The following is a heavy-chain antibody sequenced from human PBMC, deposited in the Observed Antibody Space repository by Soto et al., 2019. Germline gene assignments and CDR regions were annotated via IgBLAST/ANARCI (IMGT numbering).Heavy chain of an antibody. CDR3: ARVSSGVVIIGANWFDP. V-gene: IGHV1-69*13. D-gene: IGHD3-3*01. CDR2: IIPIFGTA. Sequence: SVKVSCQASGGTFSSYAISWVRQAPGQGLEWMGGIIPIFGTANYAQKFQGRVTITADGSTSTAYMELSSLRSEDTAVYYCARVSSGVVIIGANWFDPWGQGTLVT. J-gene: IGHJ5*02. CDR1: GGTFSSYA.